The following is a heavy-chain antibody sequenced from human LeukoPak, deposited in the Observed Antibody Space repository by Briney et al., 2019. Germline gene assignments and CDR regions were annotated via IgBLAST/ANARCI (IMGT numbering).Heavy chain of an antibody. CDR2: MNPNSGNT. Sequence: ASVKVSCKASGYTFTSYDINWVRQATGQGLEWMGWMNPNSGNTGYAQKFQGRVTITRNTSISTAYMELSSLRSDDTAVYYCARDQAYYYDSSGYYYGGLFDYWGQGTLVTVSS. CDR3: ARDQAYYYDSSGYYYGGLFDY. D-gene: IGHD3-22*01. CDR1: GYTFTSYD. V-gene: IGHV1-8*03. J-gene: IGHJ4*02.